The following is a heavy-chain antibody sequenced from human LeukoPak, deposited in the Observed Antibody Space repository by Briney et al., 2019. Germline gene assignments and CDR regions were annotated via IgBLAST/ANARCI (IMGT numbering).Heavy chain of an antibody. D-gene: IGHD3-22*01. V-gene: IGHV1-8*01. CDR1: GYTLSELL. J-gene: IGHJ4*02. CDR2: MNPNSGNT. CDR3: ARGGPYYYDSSAVDY. Sequence: GASVKVSCKASGYTLSELLVHWVRQATGQGLEWMGWMNPNSGNTGYAQKFQGRVTMTRNTSISTAYMELSSLRSEDTAVYYCARGGPYYYDSSAVDYWGQGTLVTVSS.